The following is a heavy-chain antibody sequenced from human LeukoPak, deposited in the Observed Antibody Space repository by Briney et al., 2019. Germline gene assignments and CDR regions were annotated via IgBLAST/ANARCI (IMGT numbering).Heavy chain of an antibody. CDR3: ARGYYYGSGSYDY. Sequence: SETLSLTCTVSGGSINNGGYYWSWIRQHPGKGLEWIGYIYYSGSSYYNPSLRSRVTISVDTSKNHFSLKLSSVTAADTAVYCCARGYYYGSGSYDYWGQGTLVTVSS. CDR1: GGSINNGGYY. CDR2: IYYSGSS. V-gene: IGHV4-31*03. J-gene: IGHJ4*02. D-gene: IGHD3-10*01.